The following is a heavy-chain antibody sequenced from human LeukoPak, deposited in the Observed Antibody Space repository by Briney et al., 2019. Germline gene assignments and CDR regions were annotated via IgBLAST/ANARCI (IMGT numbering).Heavy chain of an antibody. CDR1: SASISSSNW. D-gene: IGHD3-9*01. Sequence: PSETLSPTCAVSSASISSSNWWSWVRQPPGKGLEWIGEVYHSGSTNYNPSLRSRVTIVVDKSNNQFSLKLNSVTAADTAVYYCARGGGHHFGWLLSRSPGGWFDPWGQGTLVTVSS. V-gene: IGHV4-4*02. CDR2: VYHSGST. CDR3: ARGGGHHFGWLLSRSPGGWFDP. J-gene: IGHJ5*02.